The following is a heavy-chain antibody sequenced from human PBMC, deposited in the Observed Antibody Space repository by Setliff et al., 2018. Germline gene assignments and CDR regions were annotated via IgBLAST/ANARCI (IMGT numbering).Heavy chain of an antibody. D-gene: IGHD5-12*01. J-gene: IGHJ6*02. CDR2: ISAYTGNT. CDR1: GYTFSNYG. V-gene: IGHV1-18*01. Sequence: ASVKVSCKASGYTFSNYGITWVRQAPGQGLEWMGWISAYTGNTKYAQKLQGRVTMTTDTSTSTAYLELRSLTSDDTAVYYCARGGLGGYGLYYYYYGMDVWGQGTTVTVSS. CDR3: ARGGLGGYGLYYYYYGMDV.